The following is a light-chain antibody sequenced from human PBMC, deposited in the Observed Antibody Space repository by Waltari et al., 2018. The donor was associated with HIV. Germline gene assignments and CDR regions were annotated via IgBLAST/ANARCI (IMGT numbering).Light chain of an antibody. CDR1: SGHITSA. Sequence: VLTQSPSASASLGDSVKLTCPLDSGHITSAIAGHQHRPEKGPRFLMKINSDGSHYKGDDIPDRFSGSSSGAERFLIISRVQSDDEADYYCQSWGAGGVFGGGTKLTVL. CDR2: INSDGSH. V-gene: IGLV4-69*01. CDR3: QSWGAGGV. J-gene: IGLJ3*02.